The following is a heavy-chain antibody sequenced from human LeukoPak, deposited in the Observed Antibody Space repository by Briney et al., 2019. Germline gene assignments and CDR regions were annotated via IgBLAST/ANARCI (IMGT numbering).Heavy chain of an antibody. CDR2: MNPNTGNA. J-gene: IGHJ4*02. CDR1: GYTLTNFD. D-gene: IGHD3-3*01. Sequence: ASMKVSCKASGYTLTNFDINWVRQATGQGLEWMGWMNPNTGNAGYAQKFQDRVTITWDASITTAYMDLSSLRSEDTAVYYCARGGITIFGVVMPFDYWGQGTLVTVSS. CDR3: ARGGITIFGVVMPFDY. V-gene: IGHV1-8*03.